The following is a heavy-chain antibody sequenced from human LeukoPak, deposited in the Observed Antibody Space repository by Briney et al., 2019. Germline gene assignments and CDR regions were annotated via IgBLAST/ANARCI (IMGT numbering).Heavy chain of an antibody. CDR3: ARDYYDSSARYFDY. V-gene: IGHV3-33*01. Sequence: GGSLRLSCAASGFTFSGFGMHWVRQAPGKGLEWVAVIWYDGSNKYYADSVKGRFTISRDNPKNTLYVQMNSLRAEDTAVYYCARDYYDSSARYFDYWGQGTLVTVSS. D-gene: IGHD3-22*01. CDR1: GFTFSGFG. CDR2: IWYDGSNK. J-gene: IGHJ4*02.